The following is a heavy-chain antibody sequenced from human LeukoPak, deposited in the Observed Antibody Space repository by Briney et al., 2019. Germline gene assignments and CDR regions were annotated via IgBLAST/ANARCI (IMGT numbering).Heavy chain of an antibody. CDR3: ARGAVAGTWPGAFDI. Sequence: GRSLRLSCAASGFTFSSYAMHWVRQAPGKGLEWVAVTSYDGSNKYYAGSVKGRFTISRDNSKNTLYLQMNSLRDEDTAVYYCARGAVAGTWPGAFDIWGQGTMVTVSS. CDR1: GFTFSSYA. J-gene: IGHJ3*02. D-gene: IGHD6-19*01. CDR2: TSYDGSNK. V-gene: IGHV3-30-3*01.